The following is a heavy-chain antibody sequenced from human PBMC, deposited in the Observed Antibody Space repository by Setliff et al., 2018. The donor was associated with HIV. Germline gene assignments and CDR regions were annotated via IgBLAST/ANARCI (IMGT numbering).Heavy chain of an antibody. D-gene: IGHD2-8*01. J-gene: IGHJ4*02. CDR2: IVPLFGTT. CDR1: GDSLSNYV. CDR3: ASGSGYCTKGDCYIGVHRTPDKYYFDS. V-gene: IGHV1-69*05. Sequence: GASVKVSCKASGDSLSNYVITWVRRAPGHGLEWMGGIVPLFGTTNYAQNFQGRLTITTDQIMTTAYMELTSLRSEDTAVYYCASGSGYCTKGDCYIGVHRTPDKYYFDSWGQGTLVTVSS.